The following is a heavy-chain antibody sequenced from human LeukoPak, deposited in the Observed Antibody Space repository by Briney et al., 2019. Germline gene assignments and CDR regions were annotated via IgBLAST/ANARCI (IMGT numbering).Heavy chain of an antibody. CDR1: GGSISSYY. V-gene: IGHV4-59*01. CDR3: ARVSSGTYYGMDV. Sequence: ASETLSLTCTVSGGSISSYYWSWVRQPPGKGLEWIGYIYYSGSTNYNPSLKSRVTISVDTPKNQFSLKLSSVTAADTAVYYCARVSSGTYYGMDVWGQGTTVTVSS. D-gene: IGHD3-22*01. CDR2: IYYSGST. J-gene: IGHJ6*02.